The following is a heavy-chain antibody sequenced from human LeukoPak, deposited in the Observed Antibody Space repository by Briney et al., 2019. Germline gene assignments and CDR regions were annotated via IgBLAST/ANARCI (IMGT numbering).Heavy chain of an antibody. J-gene: IGHJ6*03. Sequence: SETLSLTCAVYGGSFSGYYWSWIRQPPGKGLEWIGEINHGGSTNYNPSLKSRVTISVDTSKNQFSLKLSSVTAADTAVYYCARGRSFRYYYDSSGYSRNYYYYYMDVWGKGTTVTVSS. CDR3: ARGRSFRYYYDSSGYSRNYYYYYMDV. D-gene: IGHD3-22*01. CDR1: GGSFSGYY. CDR2: INHGGST. V-gene: IGHV4-34*01.